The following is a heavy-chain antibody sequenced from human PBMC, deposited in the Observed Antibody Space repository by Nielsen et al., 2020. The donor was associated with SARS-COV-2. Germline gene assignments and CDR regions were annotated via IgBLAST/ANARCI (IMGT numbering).Heavy chain of an antibody. CDR3: ARDFKQQLGYYYYYYGMDV. CDR2: INHSGST. Sequence: PGKGLEWIGEINHSGSTNYNPSLKSRVTISVDTSKNQFSLKLSSVTAADTAVYYCARDFKQQLGYYYYYYGMDVWGQGTTVTVSS. D-gene: IGHD6-13*01. V-gene: IGHV4-34*01. J-gene: IGHJ6*02.